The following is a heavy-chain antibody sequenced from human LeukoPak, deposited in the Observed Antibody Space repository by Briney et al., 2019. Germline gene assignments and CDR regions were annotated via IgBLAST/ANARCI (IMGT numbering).Heavy chain of an antibody. CDR1: GYSISSGYY. Sequence: SETLSLTCAVSGYSISSGYYWGWIRQPPGKGLEWIGSIYHSGSTYYNPSLKSRVTISVDTSKNQFSLKLSSVTAADTAVYYCARAREDYYDSSGYWFDPWGQGALVTVSS. CDR3: ARAREDYYDSSGYWFDP. J-gene: IGHJ5*02. D-gene: IGHD3-22*01. CDR2: IYHSGST. V-gene: IGHV4-38-2*01.